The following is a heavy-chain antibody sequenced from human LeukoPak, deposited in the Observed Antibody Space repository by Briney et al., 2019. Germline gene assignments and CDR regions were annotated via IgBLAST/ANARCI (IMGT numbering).Heavy chain of an antibody. CDR2: ISGSGGST. CDR1: GFTFSSYG. V-gene: IGHV3-23*01. CDR3: AKAFLWFGELALDYYYYMDV. D-gene: IGHD3-10*01. Sequence: GGSLRLSCAASGFTFSSYGMSWVRQAPGKGLEWVSAISGSGGSTYYADSVKGRFTISRDNSKNTLYLQMNSLRAEDTAVYYCAKAFLWFGELALDYYYYMDVWGKGTTVTISS. J-gene: IGHJ6*03.